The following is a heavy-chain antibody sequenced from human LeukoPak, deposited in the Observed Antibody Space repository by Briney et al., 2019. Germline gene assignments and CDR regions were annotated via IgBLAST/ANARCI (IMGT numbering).Heavy chain of an antibody. V-gene: IGHV4-59*08. CDR3: ARSGRWSSVDY. D-gene: IGHD4-23*01. Sequence: SETLSLTCTVSGGSISSYYWSWIRQPPGRGLEWIGYIYYSGSTNYNPSLKSRVTISVDTSKNQFSLKLSSVTAADTAVYYCARSGRWSSVDYWGQGTLVTVSS. CDR2: IYYSGST. CDR1: GGSISSYY. J-gene: IGHJ4*02.